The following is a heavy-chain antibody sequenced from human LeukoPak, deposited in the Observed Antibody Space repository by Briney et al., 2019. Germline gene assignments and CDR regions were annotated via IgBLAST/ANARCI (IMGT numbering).Heavy chain of an antibody. J-gene: IGHJ4*02. CDR1: GFTVSTNC. D-gene: IGHD5-18*01. V-gene: IGHV3-53*04. Sequence: PGGSLRLSCAASGFTVSTNCMTWVRQAPGKGLEWVSTIYSCGTTYYADSVMGRFTISRHNSRNTLYLQMNSLRAEDTAVYYCARVDTVMAYYFDLWGQGTLVTVSS. CDR2: IYSCGTT. CDR3: ARVDTVMAYYFDL.